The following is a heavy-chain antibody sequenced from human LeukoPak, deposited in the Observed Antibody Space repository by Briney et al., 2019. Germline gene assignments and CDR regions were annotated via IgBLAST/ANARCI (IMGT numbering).Heavy chain of an antibody. Sequence: GGSLRLSCAASGFTFSVYWMSWVRQAPGKGLEWVANIKQDGSEKNYVDSVKGRFTISRDNAKNSLYLQMNSLRAEDTAVYYCASGLELDYWGQGTLVTVSS. CDR1: GFTFSVYW. J-gene: IGHJ4*02. CDR3: ASGLELDY. V-gene: IGHV3-7*03. CDR2: IKQDGSEK.